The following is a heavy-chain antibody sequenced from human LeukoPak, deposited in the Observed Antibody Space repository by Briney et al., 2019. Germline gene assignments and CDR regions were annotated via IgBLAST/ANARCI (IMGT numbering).Heavy chain of an antibody. J-gene: IGHJ4*02. CDR2: INPNSGGT. V-gene: IGHV1-2*06. CDR3: ASAVWYYDSSGYPG. Sequence: ASVKVSCKASGYTFTSYGISWVRQAPGQGLEWMGRINPNSGGTNYAQKFQGRVTMTRDTSISTAYMELSRLRSDDTAVYYCASAVWYYDSSGYPGWGQGTLVTVSS. D-gene: IGHD3-22*01. CDR1: GYTFTSYG.